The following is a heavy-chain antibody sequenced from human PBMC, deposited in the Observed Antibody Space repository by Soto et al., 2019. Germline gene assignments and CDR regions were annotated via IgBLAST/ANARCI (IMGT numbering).Heavy chain of an antibody. D-gene: IGHD2-15*01. V-gene: IGHV3-21*01. CDR2: ISTTSTYI. CDR1: GFTFSSFT. CDR3: ARSPGLYYFDY. J-gene: IGHJ4*02. Sequence: GGSLRLSCAASGFTFSSFTINWVRQAPGKGLEWVSSISTTSTYIYYADSVKGRFTISRDNAKNSLYLQMNSLRAEDTAVYYCARSPGLYYFDYWGQGTLVTVSS.